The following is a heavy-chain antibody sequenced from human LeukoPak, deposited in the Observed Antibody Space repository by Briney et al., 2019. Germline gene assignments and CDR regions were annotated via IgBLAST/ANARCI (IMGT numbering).Heavy chain of an antibody. J-gene: IGHJ5*02. CDR1: GDSISSGGYS. V-gene: IGHV4-30-2*01. Sequence: SQTLSLTCAVSGDSISSGGYSWSWIRRPLGQGLEWIGYVYYGGSAYYNPSLKSRVNISVDRSKNQFSLTLNSVTAADTAVYYCARYFSWGQFKWFDPWGQGTLVTVSS. CDR2: VYYGGSA. D-gene: IGHD2/OR15-2a*01. CDR3: ARYFSWGQFKWFDP.